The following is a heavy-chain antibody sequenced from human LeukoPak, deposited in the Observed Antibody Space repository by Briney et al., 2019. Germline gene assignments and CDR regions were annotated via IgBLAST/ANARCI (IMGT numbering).Heavy chain of an antibody. D-gene: IGHD3-3*01. CDR2: ISYDGNYK. Sequence: PGRSLRLSCVASGFIFSSYALHWVRQAPGKGREWVAVISYDGNYKYYADSVKGRFTISRDNSKNTLFLQMNSLRPEDTAVYYCARDRIFWSGYLGYWGQGTLVTVSS. CDR3: ARDRIFWSGYLGY. J-gene: IGHJ4*02. V-gene: IGHV3-30-3*01. CDR1: GFIFSSYA.